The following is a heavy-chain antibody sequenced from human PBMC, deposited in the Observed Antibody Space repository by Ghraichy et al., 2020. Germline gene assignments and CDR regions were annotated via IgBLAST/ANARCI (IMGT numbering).Heavy chain of an antibody. CDR3: ASPSPSRSFYPSFFEC. D-gene: IGHD1-26*01. Sequence: SVKVSCKASGGTFNNFAVNWVRQAPGQGLEWMGGIVPLYGIPHYAQEFQGRLTIIADDSTGTASMELTSLRSEDTAVYHCASPSPSRSFYPSFFECWGQGTLVTVSS. CDR2: IVPLYGIP. CDR1: GGTFNNFA. J-gene: IGHJ4*02. V-gene: IGHV1-69*13.